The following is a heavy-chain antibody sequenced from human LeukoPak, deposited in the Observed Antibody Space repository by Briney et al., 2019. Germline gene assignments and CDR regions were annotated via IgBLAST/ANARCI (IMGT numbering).Heavy chain of an antibody. V-gene: IGHV3-7*01. CDR2: INQDGSEN. Sequence: GGSLRLSCAASGFTFSDYWMNWVRQAPGKGLEWVANINQDGSENYYVDSVKGRFTISRDNAKNSLYLQMNSLRAEDTAVYYCVAMDFDYWGQGTLVTVSS. CDR1: GFTFSDYW. J-gene: IGHJ4*02. CDR3: VAMDFDY. D-gene: IGHD2-8*01.